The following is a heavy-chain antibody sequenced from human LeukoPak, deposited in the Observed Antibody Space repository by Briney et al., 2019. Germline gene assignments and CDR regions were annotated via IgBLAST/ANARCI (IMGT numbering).Heavy chain of an antibody. CDR1: GGSISSYY. Sequence: PSETLSLTCTVSGGSISSYYWSWIRQPPGKGLEWIGYIYTSGSTNYNPSLKSRVTISVDTSKNQFSLKLSSVTAADTAVYYCARGTPPAAFFDYWGQGTLVTVSS. CDR3: ARGTPPAAFFDY. CDR2: IYTSGST. J-gene: IGHJ4*02. V-gene: IGHV4-4*09.